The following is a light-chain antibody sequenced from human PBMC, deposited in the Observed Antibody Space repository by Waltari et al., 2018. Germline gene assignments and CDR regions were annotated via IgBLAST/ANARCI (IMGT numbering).Light chain of an antibody. Sequence: EIVLTQSPGPLSLSPGERATLSCRASQSVSSSYLAWYQRKPGQGPRLLIYAASSRATGIPDRFSGSGSGTDFTLTISRLKPEDFAVYYCQQYGSSPWTFGRGTRVEIK. V-gene: IGKV3-20*01. J-gene: IGKJ1*01. CDR2: AAS. CDR3: QQYGSSPWT. CDR1: QSVSSSY.